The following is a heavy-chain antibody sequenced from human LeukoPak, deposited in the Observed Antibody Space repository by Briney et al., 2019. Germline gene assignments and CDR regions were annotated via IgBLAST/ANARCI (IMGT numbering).Heavy chain of an antibody. D-gene: IGHD5-18*01. J-gene: IGHJ4*02. Sequence: GKPLKISCKCSGYTFIRFWIGWVRQMPGKGLEWMGIIYPGDSETRYSPSFQGQVTISVDKSISTAYLQWSSLKASDTAVYYCATGGIYSSNFDYWGQGTLVTVSS. CDR2: IYPGDSET. CDR1: GYTFIRFW. V-gene: IGHV5-51*01. CDR3: ATGGIYSSNFDY.